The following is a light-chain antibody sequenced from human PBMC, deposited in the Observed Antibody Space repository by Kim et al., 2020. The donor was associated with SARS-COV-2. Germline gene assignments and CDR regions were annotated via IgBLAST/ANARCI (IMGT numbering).Light chain of an antibody. CDR3: QQYGSSPRT. J-gene: IGKJ1*01. Sequence: EIVLTQSPDTLSLSPGERATLTCRASQSVNSNYLAWYQQKPGQAPRFLMYGASGRATGIPDRFSGSGSGTDFTLTISRVEPEDFAVYYCQQYGSSPRTFGQGTKVDIK. CDR2: GAS. V-gene: IGKV3-20*01. CDR1: QSVNSNY.